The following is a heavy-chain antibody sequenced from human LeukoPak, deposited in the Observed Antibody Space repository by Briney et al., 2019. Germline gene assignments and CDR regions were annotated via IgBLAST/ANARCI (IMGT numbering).Heavy chain of an antibody. CDR3: AREVSWNYYYYYYMDV. Sequence: SETLSLTCTVSGGSISSYYWSWVRQPPGKGLEWIGYIYYSGSTYYNPSLKSRVTISVDTSKNQFSLKLSSVTAADTAVYYCAREVSWNYYYYYYMDVWGKGTTVTVSS. CDR1: GGSISSYY. D-gene: IGHD1-1*01. V-gene: IGHV4-59*12. CDR2: IYYSGST. J-gene: IGHJ6*03.